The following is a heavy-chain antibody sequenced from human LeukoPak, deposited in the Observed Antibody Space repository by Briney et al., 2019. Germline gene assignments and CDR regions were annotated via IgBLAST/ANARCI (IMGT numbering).Heavy chain of an antibody. CDR1: GVSISSYY. CDR2: IYYIGST. CDR3: ARAVLQVAGSKNWFDP. V-gene: IGHV4-59*01. D-gene: IGHD6-19*01. Sequence: SETLSLTCTVSGVSISSYYWSWIRQPPGKGLEWIGYIYYIGSTNYNPSLKSRVTISVDTSKNQFSLKLSSVTAADTAVYYCARAVLQVAGSKNWFDPWGQGTLVTVSS. J-gene: IGHJ5*02.